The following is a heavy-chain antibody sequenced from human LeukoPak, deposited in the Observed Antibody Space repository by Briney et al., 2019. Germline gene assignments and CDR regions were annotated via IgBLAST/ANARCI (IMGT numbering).Heavy chain of an antibody. CDR1: GFSLSEAW. CDR3: STDSTIVY. CDR2: IKTKDDGGTT. J-gene: IGHJ4*02. D-gene: IGHD3-9*01. Sequence: PGGSLRLSCEASGFSLSEAWMSWVRQAPGKGLEWVGRIKTKDDGGTTDYAAPVKGRFSISRDDSKNTLYLQMNSLKTEDTAVYYCSTDSTIVYWGQGTLVTVSS. V-gene: IGHV3-15*01.